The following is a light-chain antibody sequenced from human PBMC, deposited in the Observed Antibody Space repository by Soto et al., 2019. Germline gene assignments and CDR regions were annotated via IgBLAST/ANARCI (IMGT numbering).Light chain of an antibody. Sequence: QSVLTQPASVSGSPGQSITISCTGTSSDVGGYNFVSWYQQHPGKAPKPMIYEVSNRPSGVSNRFSGSKSGNTASLTISGLQAEDEADYYCSSYTSSSTSQVFGTGTKVTVL. CDR3: SSYTSSSTSQV. CDR1: SSDVGGYNF. V-gene: IGLV2-14*01. J-gene: IGLJ1*01. CDR2: EVS.